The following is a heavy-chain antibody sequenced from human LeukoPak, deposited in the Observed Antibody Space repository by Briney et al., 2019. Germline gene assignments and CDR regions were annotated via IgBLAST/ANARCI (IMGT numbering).Heavy chain of an antibody. V-gene: IGHV3-7*01. D-gene: IGHD5-18*01. CDR3: AREETIGYSYGCPLDY. CDR2: IKEDGSEK. CDR1: GFMFSSYW. Sequence: PGGSLRLSCAASGFMFSSYWMSWVRQAPGKGLEWVANIKEDGSEKHYVDSVKGRFTISRDNAKNSLYLQMNSLRAEDTAVYYCAREETIGYSYGCPLDYWGQGTLVTVSS. J-gene: IGHJ4*02.